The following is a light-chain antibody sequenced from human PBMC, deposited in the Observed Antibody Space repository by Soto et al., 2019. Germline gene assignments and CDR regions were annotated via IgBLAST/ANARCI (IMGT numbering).Light chain of an antibody. V-gene: IGKV3-20*01. CDR1: QSLSSSY. J-gene: IGKJ1*01. CDR2: GSF. CDR3: QQSYNTPQT. Sequence: EIVLTPSPGTLSLSPGERATLSCRASQSLSSSYLAWYQQKSGQAPRLLIYGSFSRATGIPDRFSGSGSGTDFTLTISRLEPEDFATYYCQQSYNTPQTFGQGTKVDIK.